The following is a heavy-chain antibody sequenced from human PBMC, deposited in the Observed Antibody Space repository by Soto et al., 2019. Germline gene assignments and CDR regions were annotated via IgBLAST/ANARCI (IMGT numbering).Heavy chain of an antibody. Sequence: GGSLRLSCAASGFTFSSYAMHWVRQAPGKGLEWVAVISYDGSNKYYADSVKGRFTISRDNSKNTLYLQLNSLIAEDTAVYYCARDKRDLRFLEWSYYFDYWGQGTLVTVSS. CDR3: ARDKRDLRFLEWSYYFDY. V-gene: IGHV3-30-3*01. CDR1: GFTFSSYA. J-gene: IGHJ4*02. CDR2: ISYDGSNK. D-gene: IGHD3-3*01.